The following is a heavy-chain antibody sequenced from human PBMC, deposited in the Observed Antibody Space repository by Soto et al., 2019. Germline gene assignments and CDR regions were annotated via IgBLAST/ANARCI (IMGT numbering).Heavy chain of an antibody. V-gene: IGHV4-34*01. J-gene: IGHJ4*02. CDR1: GGSFSGYY. Sequence: PSETLSLTCAVYGGSFSGYYWSWIRQPPGKGLEWIGEINHSGSTNYNPSLKSRVTISVDTSKNQFSLMLSSVTAADTAVYYCARGRSFHFWSGYYYFDYWGQGTLVTVSS. D-gene: IGHD3-3*02. CDR2: INHSGST. CDR3: ARGRSFHFWSGYYYFDY.